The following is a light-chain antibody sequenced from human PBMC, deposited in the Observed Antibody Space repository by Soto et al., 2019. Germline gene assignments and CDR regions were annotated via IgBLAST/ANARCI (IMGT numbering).Light chain of an antibody. CDR2: GAS. V-gene: IGKV3-20*01. J-gene: IGKJ2*01. CDR3: QQYGSSPPYT. Sequence: EIVLTQSPGTLSLSPGARATLSCRASLSVSSNYLTWYQQKPGQAPRLLIYGASSRATGIPDRFSGSGSGTDFSLTISRLEPEYFAVYYCQQYGSSPPYTFGQGTKLEIK. CDR1: LSVSSNY.